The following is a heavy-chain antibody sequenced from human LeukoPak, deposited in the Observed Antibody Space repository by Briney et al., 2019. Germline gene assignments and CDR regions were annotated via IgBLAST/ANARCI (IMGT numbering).Heavy chain of an antibody. V-gene: IGHV3-74*01. CDR3: AREGGYSHAFDY. CDR1: GFTFSSYW. J-gene: IGHJ4*02. Sequence: PGGSLRLSCAASGFTFSSYWMYWVSQAPGKGLVWVSRINSDGSSTSHADSVKGRFTISRDNAKNTLYLQMNSLRAEDTAVYYCAREGGYSHAFDYWGQGTLVTVSS. CDR2: INSDGSST. D-gene: IGHD3-22*01.